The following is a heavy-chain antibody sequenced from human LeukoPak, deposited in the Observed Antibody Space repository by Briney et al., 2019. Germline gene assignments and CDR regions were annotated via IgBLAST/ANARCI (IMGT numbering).Heavy chain of an antibody. CDR1: GYTLTELS. CDR2: LGPEDGET. CDR3: ARHYSDSSGYFNYFDY. D-gene: IGHD3-22*01. Sequence: ASVKVSCKVSGYTLTELSLHWVRQAPGKGLEWMGRLGPEDGETIYAQMFQGRVTMTTDTSTSTAYMELSSLRSDDAAVYYCARHYSDSSGYFNYFDYWGQGTQVTVSS. V-gene: IGHV1-24*01. J-gene: IGHJ4*02.